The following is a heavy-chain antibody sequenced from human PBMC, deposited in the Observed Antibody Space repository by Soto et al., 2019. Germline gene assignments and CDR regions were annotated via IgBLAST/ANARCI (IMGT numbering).Heavy chain of an antibody. V-gene: IGHV3-49*04. Sequence: PGGSLGLACPASGFTLGDYAMSWVRQAPGKGLEWVGFIRSKAYGGTTEYAASVKGRFTISRDDSKSIAYLQMNSLKTEDTAVYYCTRGVPQRWLQLPTYYYGMDVWGQGTTVTVSS. D-gene: IGHD5-12*01. CDR2: IRSKAYGGTT. J-gene: IGHJ6*02. CDR3: TRGVPQRWLQLPTYYYGMDV. CDR1: GFTLGDYA.